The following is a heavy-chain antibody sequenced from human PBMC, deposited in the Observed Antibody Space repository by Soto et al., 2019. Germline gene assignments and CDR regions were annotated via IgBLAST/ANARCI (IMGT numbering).Heavy chain of an antibody. CDR1: GFTFDDYA. CDR2: ISWNSGSI. Sequence: EVQLVESGGGLVQPGRSLRLSCAASGFTFDDYAMHWVRQAPGKGLEWVSGISWNSGSIGYADSVKGRFTISRDNAKNSLYLQMNSLRAEDTALYYCAKGDSSSSGMDYWGQGTLVTVSS. CDR3: AKGDSSSSGMDY. D-gene: IGHD6-6*01. V-gene: IGHV3-9*01. J-gene: IGHJ4*02.